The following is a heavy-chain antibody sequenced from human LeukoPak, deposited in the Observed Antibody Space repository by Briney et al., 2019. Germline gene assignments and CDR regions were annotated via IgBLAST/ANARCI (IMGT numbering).Heavy chain of an antibody. Sequence: GGSLRLSCAASGFSFSNYAMSWVRQAPGKGLEWVSSISSSSSYIYYADSVKGRFTISRDNAKNSLYLQMNSLRAEDTAVYYCARDRVAVAGTRYFDYWGQGTLVTVSS. CDR3: ARDRVAVAGTRYFDY. D-gene: IGHD6-19*01. V-gene: IGHV3-21*01. J-gene: IGHJ4*02. CDR2: ISSSSSYI. CDR1: GFSFSNYA.